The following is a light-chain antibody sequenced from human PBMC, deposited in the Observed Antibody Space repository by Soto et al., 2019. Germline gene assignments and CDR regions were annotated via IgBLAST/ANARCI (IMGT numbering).Light chain of an antibody. CDR3: SSFTTSNTLL. CDR2: DVT. V-gene: IGLV2-14*01. J-gene: IGLJ2*01. Sequence: QSALTQPASVSATPGQSITISCTGTSSDVGRYNYVSWYQQHPGKAPKLMIYDVTNRPSGVSNRFSGSKSGNTASLTISGLQADDEADYYCSSFTTSNTLLFGGGTKLTVL. CDR1: SSDVGRYNY.